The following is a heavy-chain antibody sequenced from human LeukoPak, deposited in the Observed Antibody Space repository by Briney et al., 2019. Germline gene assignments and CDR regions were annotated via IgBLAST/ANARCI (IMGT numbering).Heavy chain of an antibody. CDR3: ASTLAAAGGGDWFDP. Sequence: SETLSLTCTVPGGSISSSSYHWGWIRQPPGKGLEWIGSIYYTGTTYYNPSLKSRVTISVDTSKNQFSLKLSSVTAADTAVYYCASTLAAAGGGDWFDPWGQGTLVTVSS. CDR2: IYYTGTT. D-gene: IGHD6-13*01. CDR1: GGSISSSSYH. J-gene: IGHJ5*02. V-gene: IGHV4-39*07.